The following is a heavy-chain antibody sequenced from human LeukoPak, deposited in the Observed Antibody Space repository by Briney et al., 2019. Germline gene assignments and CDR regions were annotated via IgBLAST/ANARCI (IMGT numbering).Heavy chain of an antibody. V-gene: IGHV1-69*05. D-gene: IGHD6-13*01. J-gene: IGHJ3*02. CDR2: IIPIFGTA. CDR3: ARLEAAAGFAFDI. CDR1: GGTFSSYA. Sequence: SVKVSCKASGGTFSSYAMSWVRQAPGQGLEWMGRIIPIFGTANYAQKFQGRVTITTDESTSTAYMELSGLRSEDTAVYYCARLEAAAGFAFDIWGQGTMVTVSS.